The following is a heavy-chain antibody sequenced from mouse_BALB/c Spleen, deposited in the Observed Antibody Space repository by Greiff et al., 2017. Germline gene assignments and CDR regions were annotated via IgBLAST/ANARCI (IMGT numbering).Heavy chain of an antibody. CDR2: IDPSDSET. Sequence: QVQLQQSGPQLVRPGASVKISCKASGYSFTSYWMHWVKQRPGQGLEWIGMIDPSDSETRLNQKFKDKATLTVDKSSSTAYMQLSSPTSEDSAVYYCARGGDYDWYFDVWGAGTTVTVSS. CDR3: ARGGDYDWYFDV. V-gene: IGHV1S126*01. D-gene: IGHD2-4*01. J-gene: IGHJ1*01. CDR1: GYSFTSYW.